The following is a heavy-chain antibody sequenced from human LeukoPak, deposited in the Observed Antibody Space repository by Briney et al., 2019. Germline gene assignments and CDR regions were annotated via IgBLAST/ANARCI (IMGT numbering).Heavy chain of an antibody. D-gene: IGHD3-22*01. CDR1: GGTFSSYA. V-gene: IGHV1-69*05. CDR2: IIPIFCTA. Sequence: EASVKVSCKASGGTFSSYAISWVRQAPGQGLEWMGGIIPIFCTANYAQKFQGRVTITTDESTSTAYMELSSLRSEDTAVYYCARRSDSSGCYLSDAFDIWGQGTMVTVSS. CDR3: ARRSDSSGCYLSDAFDI. J-gene: IGHJ3*02.